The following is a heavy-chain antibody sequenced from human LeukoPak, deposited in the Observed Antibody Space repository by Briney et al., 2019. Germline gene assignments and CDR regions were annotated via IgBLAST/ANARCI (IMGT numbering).Heavy chain of an antibody. Sequence: ASVKVSCKASGYTFTGYYMQWLRQAPGQGLEWMGWINPNSGGTNYAQKFQGRVTMTRDTSISTAYMELSRLRSDDTAVYYCARGFLEWLSYSIYFDYWGQGTLVTVSS. D-gene: IGHD3-3*01. CDR2: INPNSGGT. J-gene: IGHJ4*02. CDR1: GYTFTGYY. CDR3: ARGFLEWLSYSIYFDY. V-gene: IGHV1-2*02.